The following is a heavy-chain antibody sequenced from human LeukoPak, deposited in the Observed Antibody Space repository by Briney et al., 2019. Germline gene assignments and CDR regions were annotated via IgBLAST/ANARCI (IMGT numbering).Heavy chain of an antibody. CDR3: VEGGIAPLNWFDP. J-gene: IGHJ5*02. CDR2: IIPTFNTT. D-gene: IGHD6-13*01. CDR1: GYTLTGYY. Sequence: GASVKVSCKASGYTLTGYYMHWVRQAPGQGLEWMGGIIPTFNTTKYAQKFQDRVTITADKSTSTAYMELSSLRSEDTAVYYCVEGGIAPLNWFDPWGQGTLVTVSS. V-gene: IGHV1-69*06.